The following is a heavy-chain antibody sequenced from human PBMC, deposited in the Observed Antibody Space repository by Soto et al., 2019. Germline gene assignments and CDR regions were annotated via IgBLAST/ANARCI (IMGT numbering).Heavy chain of an antibody. CDR1: GYTFTSYD. Sequence: AASVKVSCKASGYTFTSYDINWVRQATGQGLEWMGWMNPNSGNTGYAQKFQGRVTMTRNTSISTAYMELSSLRSEDTAVYYCARVPAWRYCSSTSCRPVQAFDIWGQGTMVTVSS. CDR2: MNPNSGNT. D-gene: IGHD2-2*01. V-gene: IGHV1-8*01. CDR3: ARVPAWRYCSSTSCRPVQAFDI. J-gene: IGHJ3*02.